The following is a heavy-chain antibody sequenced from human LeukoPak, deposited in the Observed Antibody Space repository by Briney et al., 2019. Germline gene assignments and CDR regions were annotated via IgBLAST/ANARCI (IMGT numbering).Heavy chain of an antibody. CDR3: ARVGYSSSWYFYY. D-gene: IGHD6-13*01. CDR2: INPNSGGT. V-gene: IGHV1-2*05. CDR1: GYTFTGYY. J-gene: IGHJ4*02. Sequence: ASVKVSCKASGYTFTGYYMHWVRQAPGQGVEWMGRINPNSGGTNYAQKFEGRVTMTRDTSISTAYMELSRLRPEDTGVYYCARVGYSSSWYFYYWGQGTLVTVSS.